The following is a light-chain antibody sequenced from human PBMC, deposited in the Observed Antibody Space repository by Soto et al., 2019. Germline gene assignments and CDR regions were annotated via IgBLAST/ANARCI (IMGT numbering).Light chain of an antibody. CDR1: QSVSSSY. Sequence: EIVLTQSPGTLSLSPGERATLSCRASQSVSSSYLAWYQQKPGQAPRLPIYGASSRDTGIPDRFSGSGSGTDFTLTISRLEPEDFEVYYCQQYGSSPPLTFGPGT. CDR3: QQYGSSPPLT. V-gene: IGKV3-20*01. J-gene: IGKJ3*01. CDR2: GAS.